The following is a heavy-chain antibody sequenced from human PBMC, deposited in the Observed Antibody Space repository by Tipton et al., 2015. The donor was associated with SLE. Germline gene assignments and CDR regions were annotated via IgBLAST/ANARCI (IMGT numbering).Heavy chain of an antibody. Sequence: SLRLSCAASGFTLNNDWMHWVRQAPGKGLVWVSRIKPDGRTINYADSVKGRFTISRDNSKNTLYLQMNSLRAEDTAVYYCARDRVGRDWYFELWGRGTLVTVSS. CDR3: ARDRVGRDWYFEL. CDR2: IKPDGRTI. D-gene: IGHD1-26*01. CDR1: GFTLNNDW. J-gene: IGHJ2*01. V-gene: IGHV3-74*01.